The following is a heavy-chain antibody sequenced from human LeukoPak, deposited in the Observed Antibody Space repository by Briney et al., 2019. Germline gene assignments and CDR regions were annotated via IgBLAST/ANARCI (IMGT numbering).Heavy chain of an antibody. CDR2: IIPIFGTA. V-gene: IGHV1-69*06. J-gene: IGHJ5*02. CDR1: GGTFSSYA. Sequence: GASVKVSCKASGGTFSSYAISWVRQAPGQGLERMGGIIPIFGTANYAQKFQGRVTITADKSTSTAYMELSSLRSEDTAVYYCARESSGYCSGGSCDWFDPWGQGTLVTVSS. D-gene: IGHD2-15*01. CDR3: ARESSGYCSGGSCDWFDP.